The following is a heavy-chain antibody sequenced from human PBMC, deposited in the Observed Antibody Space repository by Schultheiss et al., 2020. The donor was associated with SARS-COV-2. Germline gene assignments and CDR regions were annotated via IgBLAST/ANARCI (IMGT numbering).Heavy chain of an antibody. CDR1: GFTFSSYG. CDR2: ISYDGSNK. D-gene: IGHD2-15*01. CDR3: GRHGGSYSFDY. J-gene: IGHJ4*02. V-gene: IGHV3-30*03. Sequence: GESLKISCAASGFTFSSYGMHWVRQAPGKGLEWVAVISYDGSNKYYADSVKGRFTISRDNSKNTLYLQMNSLRAEDTAVYYCGRHGGSYSFDYWGQGTLVTVSS.